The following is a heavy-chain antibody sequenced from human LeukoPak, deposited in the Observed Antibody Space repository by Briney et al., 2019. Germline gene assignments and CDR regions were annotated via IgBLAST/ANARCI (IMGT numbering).Heavy chain of an antibody. V-gene: IGHV1-46*01. Sequence: GASVKVSCKASGYSFSNYYMKWVRQAPGQGLEWMGIINPVGGSTNYAQKFQGRVTMTRDMSTSTVYMELSSLRYEDTAVYYCARGYSYDSVLDYWGQGTLVTVSS. CDR2: INPVGGST. CDR1: GYSFSNYY. CDR3: ARGYSYDSVLDY. D-gene: IGHD5-18*01. J-gene: IGHJ4*02.